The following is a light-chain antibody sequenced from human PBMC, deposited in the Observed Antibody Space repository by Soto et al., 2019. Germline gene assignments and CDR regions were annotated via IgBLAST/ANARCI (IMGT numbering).Light chain of an antibody. V-gene: IGKV1-5*03. CDR1: QAISSW. J-gene: IGKJ3*01. Sequence: DIQMTQSPSTLSASVGDRVTITCRASQAISSWLAWYQQKPGKAPHLLIYKASSLQGGVPSRFSGSGSGTEFTLTISSLQPDDFATYYCQQYNSHPFTFGPGTKVHIK. CDR3: QQYNSHPFT. CDR2: KAS.